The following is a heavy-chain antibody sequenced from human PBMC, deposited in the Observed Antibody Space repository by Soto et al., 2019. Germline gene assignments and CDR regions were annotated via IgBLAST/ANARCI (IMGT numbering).Heavy chain of an antibody. D-gene: IGHD5-12*01. V-gene: IGHV4-31*03. CDR2: IHHSGTT. CDR3: ASGLGYKA. J-gene: IGHJ5*02. CDR1: GDSVSSSSYY. Sequence: QVQLQESGPGLVKPSQTLSLTCTVSGDSVSSSSYYWSWIRQHPGKGLEWIGYIHHSGTTYYNPSLKSRITLSVETSKIQFSLRLSSVTAADTAVYYCASGLGYKAWGQGTLVTVSS.